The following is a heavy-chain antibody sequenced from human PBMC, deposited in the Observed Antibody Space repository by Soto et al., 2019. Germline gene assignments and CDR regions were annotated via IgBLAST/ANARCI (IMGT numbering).Heavy chain of an antibody. J-gene: IGHJ5*02. CDR2: INAGNGNT. V-gene: IGHV1-3*01. CDR3: ARVVTMVRGVIGWFDP. D-gene: IGHD3-10*01. CDR1: GYTFTSYA. Sequence: SVKVSCKASGYTFTSYAMHWVRQAPVQRLEWMGWINAGNGNTKYSQKFQGRVTITRDTSASTAYMELSSLRSEDTAVYYCARVVTMVRGVIGWFDPWGQGTLVTVSS.